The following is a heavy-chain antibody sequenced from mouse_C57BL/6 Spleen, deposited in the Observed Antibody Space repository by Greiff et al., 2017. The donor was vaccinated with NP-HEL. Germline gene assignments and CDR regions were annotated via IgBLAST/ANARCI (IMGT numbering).Heavy chain of an antibody. D-gene: IGHD1-1*01. CDR2: IYPGDGDT. J-gene: IGHJ4*01. CDR3: ARDGNNYAMDY. Sequence: LQESGPELVKPGASVKISCKASGYAFSSSWMNWVKQRPGQGLEWIGRIYPGDGDTNYNGKFKGKATLTADKSSSTAYMQLSSLTSEDSAVYFRARDGNNYAMDYWGQGTSVTVSS. V-gene: IGHV1-82*01. CDR1: GYAFSSSW.